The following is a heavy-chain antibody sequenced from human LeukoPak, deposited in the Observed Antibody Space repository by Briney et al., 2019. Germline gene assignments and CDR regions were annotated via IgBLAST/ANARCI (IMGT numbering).Heavy chain of an antibody. J-gene: IGHJ4*02. CDR1: GFSFSVNW. CDR3: AKEGY. CDR2: IKKNESEK. V-gene: IGHV3-7*01. Sequence: GGSLRLSCAASGFSFSVNWMGWVRQAPGKGPEWVASIKKNESEKSYVDSVSGRFTISRDNAKNSMYLQMNRLRVEDTAVYYCAKEGYWGRGTLVTVSS.